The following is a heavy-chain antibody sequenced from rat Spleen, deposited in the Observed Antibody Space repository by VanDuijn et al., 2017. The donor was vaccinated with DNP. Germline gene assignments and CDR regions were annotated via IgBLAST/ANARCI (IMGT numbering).Heavy chain of an antibody. Sequence: EVQLVESGGDLVQPGRSLKLSCAASGFTFSDYTMAWVRQAPKKGLEWVAYISYDGGSTYYGDSVKGRFTISRDNAKSTLYLQMNSLRSEDMATYYCARLGSTYAMDAWGQGTSVTVSS. CDR2: ISYDGGST. CDR1: GFTFSDYT. V-gene: IGHV5-22*01. CDR3: ARLGSTYAMDA. J-gene: IGHJ4*01. D-gene: IGHD5-1*01.